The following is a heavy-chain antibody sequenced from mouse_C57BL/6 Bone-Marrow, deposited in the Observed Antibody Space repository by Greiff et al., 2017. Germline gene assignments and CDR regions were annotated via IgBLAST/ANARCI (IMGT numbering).Heavy chain of an antibody. CDR2: FHPYNDDT. CDR3: ARGGNYGGYYFDY. CDR1: GYTFTTYP. D-gene: IGHD2-1*01. Sequence: QVQLKESGAELVKPGASVKMSCKASGYTFTTYPIEWMRQNHGKSLEWIGNFHPYNDDTKYNEKFKGKATLTVEKSSSTVYLELSRLTSDDSAVYYCARGGNYGGYYFDYWGQGTTLTVSS. J-gene: IGHJ2*01. V-gene: IGHV1-47*01.